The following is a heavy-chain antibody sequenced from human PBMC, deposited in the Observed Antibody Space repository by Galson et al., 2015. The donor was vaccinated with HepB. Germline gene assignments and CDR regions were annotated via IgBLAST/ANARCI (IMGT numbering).Heavy chain of an antibody. CDR1: GFTFSSYG. CDR3: ARDRVDTAMVTLYYYYYYGMDV. J-gene: IGHJ6*02. D-gene: IGHD5-18*01. V-gene: IGHV3-33*08. Sequence: SLRLSCAASGFTFSSYGMHWVRQAPGKGLEWVAVIWYDGSNKYYADSVKGRFTISRDNSKNTLYLQMNSLRAEDTAVYYCARDRVDTAMVTLYYYYYYGMDVWGQGTTVTVSS. CDR2: IWYDGSNK.